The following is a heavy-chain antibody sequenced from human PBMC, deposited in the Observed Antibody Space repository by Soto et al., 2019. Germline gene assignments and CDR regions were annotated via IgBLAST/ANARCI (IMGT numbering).Heavy chain of an antibody. CDR2: ISPYTGNT. Sequence: QVQLVQSGDEVKKPGASVKVSCKASGYIFVNYGIAWVRQAPGQGLEWMGLISPYTGNTHSATQVQGRLTMTTDTSTTTADMDLGSLTTNGTAVYYRVIGNNYVTPTPQDVWGHGTTVTVSS. D-gene: IGHD3-16*01. J-gene: IGHJ6*02. V-gene: IGHV1-18*01. CDR1: GYIFVNYG. CDR3: VIGNNYVTPTPQDV.